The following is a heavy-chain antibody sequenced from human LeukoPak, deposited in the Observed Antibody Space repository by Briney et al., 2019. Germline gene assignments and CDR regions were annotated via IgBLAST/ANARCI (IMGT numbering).Heavy chain of an antibody. CDR1: GGSISSSSYY. J-gene: IGHJ4*02. CDR3: ARDNGYGNPFDY. CDR2: IYYSGST. D-gene: IGHD4-11*01. V-gene: IGHV4-39*07. Sequence: SETLSLTCTVSGGSISSSSYYWGWIRQPPGKGLEWIGSIYYSGSTYYNPSLKSRVTISVDTSKNQFSLKLSSVTAADTAVYYCARDNGYGNPFDYWGRGTLVTVSS.